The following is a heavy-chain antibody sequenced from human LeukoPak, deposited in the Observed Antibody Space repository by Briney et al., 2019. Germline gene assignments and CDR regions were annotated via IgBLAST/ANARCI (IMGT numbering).Heavy chain of an antibody. CDR3: GTLVSNGPFDY. D-gene: IGHD6-6*01. V-gene: IGHV1-2*02. Sequence: ASVKVSCKASGYTFTGYYMHWVRQAPGQGLEWMGWIYPNSGATKYAQKFQGRVTMTRDTSISTAYIVLSRLRSDETAVYYCGTLVSNGPFDYWGQRSLVTVSS. J-gene: IGHJ4*02. CDR1: GYTFTGYY. CDR2: IYPNSGAT.